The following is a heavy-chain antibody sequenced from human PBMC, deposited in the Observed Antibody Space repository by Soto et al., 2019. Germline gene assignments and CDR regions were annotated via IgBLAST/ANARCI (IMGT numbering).Heavy chain of an antibody. Sequence: PETLSLTCAVSGGSFTSNNWWTWVRQPPGQGLERIADIYRTGSTNYNPSLKSRATISLDQSENQFSLKVTSLPAAGTAVYYCAGRDPGPGVDDWGQGTLVTVSS. V-gene: IGHV4-4*03. J-gene: IGHJ4*02. D-gene: IGHD2-8*01. CDR3: AGRDPGPGVDD. CDR2: IYRTGST. CDR1: GGSFTSNNW.